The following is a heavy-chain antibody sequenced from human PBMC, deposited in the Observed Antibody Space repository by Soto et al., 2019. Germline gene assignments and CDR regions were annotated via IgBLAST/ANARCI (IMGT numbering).Heavy chain of an antibody. V-gene: IGHV4-39*01. Sequence: QLQLQESGPGLVKPSETLSLTCTVSGGSISSGSYYWGWIRQPPGKGLEWIGSIYYSGSSYYNPSLKSRVTISVDTSKNQFSLKLSSVTAADTAVYYCARQDLKLVPAAITNLLDPWGQGTLVTVSS. CDR2: IYYSGSS. CDR3: ARQDLKLVPAAITNLLDP. J-gene: IGHJ5*02. D-gene: IGHD2-2*01. CDR1: GGSISSGSYY.